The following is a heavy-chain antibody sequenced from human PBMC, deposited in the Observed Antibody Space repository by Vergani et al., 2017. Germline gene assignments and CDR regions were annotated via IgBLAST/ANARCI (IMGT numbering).Heavy chain of an antibody. V-gene: IGHV3-21*01. CDR3: ARDLSNLDP. D-gene: IGHD6-13*01. Sequence: EVQLVESGGGLVKTGGSLRLSCAASGFTFSSYSMNWVRQAPGKGLEWVSSISSSSSYIYYADSGKGRFTISRDNAKNSLYLQMNSLRAEDTAVYYCARDLSNLDPWGQGTLVTVSS. CDR1: GFTFSSYS. J-gene: IGHJ5*02. CDR2: ISSSSSYI.